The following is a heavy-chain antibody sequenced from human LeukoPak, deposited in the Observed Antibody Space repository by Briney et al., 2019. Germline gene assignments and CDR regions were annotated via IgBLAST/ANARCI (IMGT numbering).Heavy chain of an antibody. D-gene: IGHD6-13*01. CDR2: IRNDGAIK. CDR1: GFTFSTYG. J-gene: IGHJ4*02. V-gene: IGHV3-30*02. CDR3: AKTGSSSWGYFDY. Sequence: GGSLRLSCTASGFTFSTYGMHWVRQAPGKGLDWVAFIRNDGAIKYYADSVKGRFTISRDNSKNTLYLQMNSLRVEDTAVYYCAKTGSSSWGYFDYWGQGTLVTVSS.